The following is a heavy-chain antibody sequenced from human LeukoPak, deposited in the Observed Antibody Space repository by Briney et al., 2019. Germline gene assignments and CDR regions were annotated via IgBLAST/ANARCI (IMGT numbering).Heavy chain of an antibody. CDR1: GGSISSYY. J-gene: IGHJ2*01. D-gene: IGHD5-18*01. V-gene: IGHV4-59*01. CDR2: IYYSGSA. Sequence: SETLSLTCTVSGGSISSYYWSWIRQPPGKGLEWIGYIYYSGSANYNPSLKSRVTISIDTSKNQFSLKLISVTAADTAVYYCARTAMISTWYFDLWGRGTLVTVSS. CDR3: ARTAMISTWYFDL.